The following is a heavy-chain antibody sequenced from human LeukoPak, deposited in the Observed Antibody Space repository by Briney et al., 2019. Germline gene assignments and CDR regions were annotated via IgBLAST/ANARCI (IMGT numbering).Heavy chain of an antibody. Sequence: SQTLSLTCTVSGVSISSGSYYGSWIRQPAGKGLEWIGRIYTSGSTNYNPSLKSRVTISVDTSKNQFSLKLSSVTAADTAVYYCARGPQPYYSWFDPWGQGTLVTVSS. CDR3: ARGPQPYYSWFDP. CDR2: IYTSGST. J-gene: IGHJ5*02. D-gene: IGHD3-10*01. V-gene: IGHV4-61*02. CDR1: GVSISSGSYY.